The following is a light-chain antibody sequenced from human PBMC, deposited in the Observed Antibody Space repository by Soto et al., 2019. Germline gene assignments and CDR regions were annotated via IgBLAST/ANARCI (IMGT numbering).Light chain of an antibody. CDR1: SSDVGGYNY. CDR3: SSYTSSSTLGV. J-gene: IGLJ3*02. V-gene: IGLV2-14*01. Sequence: QSALTQPASVSGSPGKSITISCTGTSSDVGGYNYVSWYQQHPGKAPKLMIYDVTNRPSGVSNRFSGSKSANTASLTISGLQTEDEADYYCSSYTSSSTLGVFGGGTKVTVL. CDR2: DVT.